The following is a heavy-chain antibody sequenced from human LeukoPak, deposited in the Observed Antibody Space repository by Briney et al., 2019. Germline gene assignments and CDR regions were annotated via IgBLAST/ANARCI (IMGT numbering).Heavy chain of an antibody. J-gene: IGHJ4*02. CDR3: ARGPFGVVIKPPDY. D-gene: IGHD3-3*01. CDR1: GFPFDDYG. Sequence: GGSLRLSCAASGFPFDDYGMSWVRQAPGKGLEWVSGISWNGGSTGYADSVKGRFTISRDNAKNSLYLQMNSLRAEDTAVYYCARGPFGVVIKPPDYWGQGTLVTVSS. CDR2: ISWNGGST. V-gene: IGHV3-20*04.